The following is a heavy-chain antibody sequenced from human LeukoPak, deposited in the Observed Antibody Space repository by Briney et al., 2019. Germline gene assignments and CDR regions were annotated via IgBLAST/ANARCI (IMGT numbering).Heavy chain of an antibody. CDR3: ARGSRVLRYFDWSADAFDI. D-gene: IGHD3-9*01. V-gene: IGHV7-4-1*02. J-gene: IGHJ3*02. CDR1: GYTFTNYA. Sequence: ASVKVSCKASGYTFTNYAMNWVRQAPGQGLEWMGWINTNIGNPTYAQGFTGRLVFSLDTSVSTAYLQINSLKAEDTAVYYCARGSRVLRYFDWSADAFDIWGQGTKVTVSS. CDR2: INTNIGNP.